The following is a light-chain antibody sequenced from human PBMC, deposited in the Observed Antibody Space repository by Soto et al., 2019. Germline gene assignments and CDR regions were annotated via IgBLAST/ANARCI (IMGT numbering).Light chain of an antibody. CDR2: DVS. CDR3: SSYTSRSTPCV. CDR1: SRYVGGYNY. V-gene: IGLV2-14*01. J-gene: IGLJ1*01. Sequence: ALTHAASGSWAPRQAITISYTGTSRYVGGYNYVSWYHQHPRKAPKLMIYDVSSRPSGGSNLFSGAKSGNTASLTISGLQTEDEDDYYWSSYTSRSTPCVFGTGTTVTVL.